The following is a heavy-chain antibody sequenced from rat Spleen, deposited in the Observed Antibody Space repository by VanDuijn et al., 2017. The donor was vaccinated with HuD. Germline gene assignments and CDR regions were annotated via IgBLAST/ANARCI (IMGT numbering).Heavy chain of an antibody. D-gene: IGHD1-2*01. CDR2: ISNGGGKT. Sequence: EVQLVESDGGLVQPGRSLKLSCVASGFTFSNYYMAWVRQSPTKGLEWVASISNGGGKTYYRDSVQGRFTISRDNAKSNLYLQMDSLRSEDTATYYCARDSTYASLDYWGQGVTVTVSS. J-gene: IGHJ2*01. CDR3: ARDSTYASLDY. CDR1: GFTFSNYY. V-gene: IGHV5-25*01.